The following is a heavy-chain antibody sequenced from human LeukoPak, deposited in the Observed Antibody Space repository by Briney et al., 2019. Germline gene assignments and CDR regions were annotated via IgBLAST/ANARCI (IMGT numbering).Heavy chain of an antibody. CDR1: WGSISTYY. CDR2: IQANGPT. D-gene: IGHD6-6*01. V-gene: IGHV4-4*09. CDR3: ARHDAGIAARTFDN. J-gene: IGHJ4*02. Sequence: SQTLSLTCTVSWGSISTYYWSWVRRPPGEGLEWLVYIQANGPTNYNPPRKARITISVDTSKNQFSLKLSSVTAADTAVYYCARHDAGIAARTFDNWGPGTLVTVSS.